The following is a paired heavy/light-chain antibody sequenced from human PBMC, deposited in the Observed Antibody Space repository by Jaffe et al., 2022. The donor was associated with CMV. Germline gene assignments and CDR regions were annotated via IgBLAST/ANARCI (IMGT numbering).Light chain of an antibody. CDR2: TVS. V-gene: IGKV1-9*01. J-gene: IGKJ3*01. Sequence: DIQLTQSPSFLSASVGDRVTITCRASQGISRFLAWYQQKPGKAPKLLIHTVSTLQTGVPSRFSGSGSGTEFTLTISSLQPDDFATYYCQELSNYSFTFGPGTKVDVK. CDR3: QELSNYSFT. CDR1: QGISRF.
Heavy chain of an antibody. Sequence: EVQLLESGGGLVQPGGSLRLSCAASGFTFNNYAMSWVRQAPGKGLEWVAVVRGSGTTTWYTDSVEGRFAISRDNSKNTVYLQMNSLRAEDTAVYYCAQGPDIERSFYCCFENWGQGTLVTVST. CDR2: VRGSGTTT. D-gene: IGHD3-22*01. J-gene: IGHJ4*02. CDR3: AQGPDIERSFYCCFEN. V-gene: IGHV3-23*01. CDR1: GFTFNNYA.